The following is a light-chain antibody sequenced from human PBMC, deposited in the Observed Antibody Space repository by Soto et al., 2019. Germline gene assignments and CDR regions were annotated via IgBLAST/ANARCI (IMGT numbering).Light chain of an antibody. Sequence: AIQMTQSPSSLSASVGDRVTITCRASQGIRNDLGWYQQKPGKAPKLLIYAASSLQSGVPSRFSGSGSGKDFTLTTNSLPPEDFATYYCLQDYNYPFTFGPGTKVDIK. CDR1: QGIRND. J-gene: IGKJ3*01. CDR3: LQDYNYPFT. CDR2: AAS. V-gene: IGKV1-6*01.